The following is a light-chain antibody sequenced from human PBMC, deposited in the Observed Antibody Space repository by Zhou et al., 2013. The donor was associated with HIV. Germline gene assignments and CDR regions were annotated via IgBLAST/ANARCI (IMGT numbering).Light chain of an antibody. Sequence: EIVLTQSPATLSLSPGERATLSCRASQSVSSYLAWYQQKPGQAPRLLIYDASNRATGIPARFSGSGSGTDFTLTISSLEPDDFAVYYCQQRSNWPTSFGQGTKLDI. V-gene: IGKV3-11*01. CDR1: QSVSSY. CDR2: DAS. CDR3: QQRSNWPTS. J-gene: IGKJ2*03.